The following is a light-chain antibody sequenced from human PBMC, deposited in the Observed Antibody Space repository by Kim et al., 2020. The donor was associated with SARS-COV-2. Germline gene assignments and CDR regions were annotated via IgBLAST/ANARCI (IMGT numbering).Light chain of an antibody. CDR1: KIGSES. J-gene: IGLJ3*02. V-gene: IGLV3-21*04. CDR3: QVWDSSSDHWV. CDR2: YDS. Sequence: ATGKTARMSCGGNKIGSESVHWYQQKPGQAPVLVIYYDSDRPSGIPERFSGSNSGNTATLTISRVEAGDEADYYCQVWDSSSDHWVFGGGTQLTVL.